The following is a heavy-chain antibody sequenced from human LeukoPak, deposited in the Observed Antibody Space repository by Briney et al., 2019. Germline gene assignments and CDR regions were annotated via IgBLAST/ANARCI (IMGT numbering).Heavy chain of an antibody. D-gene: IGHD5-18*01. J-gene: IGHJ4*02. CDR3: AKGRGYTPLDY. V-gene: IGHV3-30*18. CDR1: GFTFSSYG. Sequence: GGSLRLSYAASGFTFSSYGIHWVRLAPGKGLEWVAVISYDGSSKYYADSVKGRFTISRDNSKNTLYLQMNSLRVEDTAVYYCAKGRGYTPLDYWGQGTLVTVSS. CDR2: ISYDGSSK.